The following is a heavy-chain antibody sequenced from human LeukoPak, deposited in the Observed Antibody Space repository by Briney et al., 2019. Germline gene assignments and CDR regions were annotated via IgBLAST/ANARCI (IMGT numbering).Heavy chain of an antibody. Sequence: PGGSLRLSCAASGFPFTSYWMSWVRQAPGKGLERVANIKQDGSEKNYVDSVKGRFSISRDNAKTSLYLQMNSLRAEDTAVYYCARRWSYYDSSGYFDYWGQGTLVTVSS. CDR1: GFPFTSYW. CDR3: ARRWSYYDSSGYFDY. D-gene: IGHD3-22*01. V-gene: IGHV3-7*01. CDR2: IKQDGSEK. J-gene: IGHJ4*02.